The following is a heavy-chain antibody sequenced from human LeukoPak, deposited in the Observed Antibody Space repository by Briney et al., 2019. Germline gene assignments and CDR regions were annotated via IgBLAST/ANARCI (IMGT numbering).Heavy chain of an antibody. V-gene: IGHV3-53*01. CDR1: GFTVSTNS. Sequence: GGALRLSCTVSGFTVSTNSMSWVRQAPGKGLEWVSFIYSDNTHYSDSVKGRFTISRDNSKNTLYLQMNSLRAEDTAVYYCAKDAVDYGDLADAFDIWGQGTMVTVSS. CDR2: IYSDNT. CDR3: AKDAVDYGDLADAFDI. J-gene: IGHJ3*02. D-gene: IGHD4-17*01.